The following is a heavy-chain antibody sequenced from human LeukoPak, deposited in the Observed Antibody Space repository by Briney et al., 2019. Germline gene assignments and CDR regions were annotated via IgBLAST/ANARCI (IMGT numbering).Heavy chain of an antibody. Sequence: ASVKVSCKASGYTFTSYYTHWVRQAPGQGLEWMGIINPSGGSTNYAQKFQGRVTMTRDTSTSTVYMELSSLRSEDTAMYYCARETSEGGTYSHQKNWFDPWGQGTLVTVSS. CDR1: GYTFTSYY. CDR3: ARETSEGGTYSHQKNWFDP. J-gene: IGHJ5*02. CDR2: INPSGGST. V-gene: IGHV1-46*01. D-gene: IGHD1-26*01.